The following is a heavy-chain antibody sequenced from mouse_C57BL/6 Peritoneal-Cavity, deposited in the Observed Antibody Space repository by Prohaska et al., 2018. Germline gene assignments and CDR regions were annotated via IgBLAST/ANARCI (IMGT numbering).Heavy chain of an antibody. Sequence: GTELVKPGASVKLSCKASGYTFTSYWMHWVKQRPGQGLEWIGNINPSNGGTNYNEKFKSKATLTVDKSSSTAYMQLSSVRSEDTAVYYCARRGSGDGGFAYWGQGTLVTVSA. CDR2: INPSNGGT. J-gene: IGHJ3*01. D-gene: IGHD1-3*01. CDR3: ARRGSGDGGFAY. V-gene: IGHV1-53*01. CDR1: GYTFTSYW.